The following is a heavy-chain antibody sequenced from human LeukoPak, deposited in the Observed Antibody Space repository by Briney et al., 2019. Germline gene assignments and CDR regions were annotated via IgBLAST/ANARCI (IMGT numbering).Heavy chain of an antibody. CDR1: GFTFSSYA. CDR3: AKAYGDYVPYYYYYMDV. D-gene: IGHD4-17*01. CDR2: IRFDGTNK. Sequence: GGSLRLSCAASGFTFSSYAMHWVRQAPGKGLEWVAFIRFDGTNKYYADSVKGRFTISRDNSKNMLYLQMNSLRAEDTAVYYCAKAYGDYVPYYYYYMDVWGKGTTVTISS. J-gene: IGHJ6*03. V-gene: IGHV3-30*02.